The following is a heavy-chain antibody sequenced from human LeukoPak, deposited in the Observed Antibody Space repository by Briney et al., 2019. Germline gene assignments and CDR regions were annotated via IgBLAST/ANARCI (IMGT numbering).Heavy chain of an antibody. CDR2: ISSSSSYI. CDR1: GFTFSSYS. J-gene: IGHJ6*02. D-gene: IGHD3-9*01. V-gene: IGHV3-21*01. CDR3: ARDGDILTGYGYYYYGMDV. Sequence: GGSLRLSCAASGFTFSSYSMNWVRQAPGKGLEWVSSISSSSSYIYYADSVKGRFTISRDNAKNSLYLQMNSLRAEDTAVYYCARDGDILTGYGYYYYGMDVWGQGTTVTVSS.